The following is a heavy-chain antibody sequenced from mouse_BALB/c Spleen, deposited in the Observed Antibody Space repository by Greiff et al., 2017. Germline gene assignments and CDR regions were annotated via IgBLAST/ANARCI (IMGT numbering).Heavy chain of an antibody. V-gene: IGHV1-5*01. CDR3: TRPTVVAIPYFDY. J-gene: IGHJ2*01. Sequence: VQLKESGTVLARPGASVKMSCKASGYTFTSYWMHWVKQRPGQGLEWIGAIYPGNSDTSYNQKFKGKAKLTAVTSTSTAYMELSSLTNEDSAVYYCTRPTVVAIPYFDYWGQGTTLTVSS. CDR1: GYTFTSYW. CDR2: IYPGNSDT. D-gene: IGHD1-1*01.